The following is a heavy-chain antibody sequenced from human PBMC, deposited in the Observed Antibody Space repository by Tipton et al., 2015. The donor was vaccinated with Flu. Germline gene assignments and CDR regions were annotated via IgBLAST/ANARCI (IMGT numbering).Heavy chain of an antibody. J-gene: IGHJ6*02. Sequence: QLVQSGAEVKKPGSSVKVSCKASGGTFSSYAISWVRQAPGQGLEWMGGIIPIFGTANYAQKFQGRVTITADESTSTAYMELSSLRSEDTAAYYCARGIVPAAIGGGTPYGMDVWGQGTTVTVSS. CDR1: GGTFSSYA. D-gene: IGHD2-2*02. CDR3: ARGIVPAAIGGGTPYGMDV. CDR2: IIPIFGTA. V-gene: IGHV1-69*01.